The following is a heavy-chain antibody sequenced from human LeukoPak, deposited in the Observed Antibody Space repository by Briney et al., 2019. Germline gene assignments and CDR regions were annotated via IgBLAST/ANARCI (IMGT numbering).Heavy chain of an antibody. CDR1: GYTFTSYA. CDR2: INAGNGNT. J-gene: IGHJ4*02. Sequence: GASVKVSCKASGYTFTSYAMHWVRQAPGQRLEWMGWINAGNGNTKYSQKFQGRVTITRDTSASTAYMELSSLRSEDTAVYYCARGSISGAATIELDFDYWGQGTLVTVSS. CDR3: ARGSISGAATIELDFDY. V-gene: IGHV1-3*01. D-gene: IGHD5-12*01.